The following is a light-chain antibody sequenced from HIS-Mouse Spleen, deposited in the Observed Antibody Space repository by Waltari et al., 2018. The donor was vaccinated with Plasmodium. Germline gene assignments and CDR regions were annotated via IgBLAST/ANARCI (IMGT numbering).Light chain of an antibody. J-gene: IGLJ2*01. CDR1: SSDVGGSNY. CDR2: EVS. V-gene: IGLV2-8*01. CDR3: SSYAGSNNLV. Sequence: QSALTQPPSASGSPGQSVTIPSTDTSSDVGGSNYVSWYQQHPGKAPKLMIYEVSKRPSGVPDRFSGSKSGNTASLTVSGLQAEDEADYYCSSYAGSNNLVFGGGTKLTVL.